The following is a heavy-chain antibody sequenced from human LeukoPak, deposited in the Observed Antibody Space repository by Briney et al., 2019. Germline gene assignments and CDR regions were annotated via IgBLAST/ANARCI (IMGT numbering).Heavy chain of an antibody. D-gene: IGHD1-26*01. CDR2: IIPIFGTA. V-gene: IGHV1-69*06. Sequence: GASVKVSCKASGGTFSSYAISWVRQAPGQGLEWMGGIIPIFGTANYAQKFQGRVTITADKSTSTAYMELSSLRSEDTAMYYCVTGGTFIVGAPTAYWGQGTLVTVSS. CDR3: VTGGTFIVGAPTAY. CDR1: GGTFSSYA. J-gene: IGHJ4*02.